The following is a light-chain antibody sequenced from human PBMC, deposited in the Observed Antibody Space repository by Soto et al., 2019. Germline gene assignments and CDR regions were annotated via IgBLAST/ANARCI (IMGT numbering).Light chain of an antibody. V-gene: IGLV2-14*01. Sequence: LAQPASVSGSPGQSVTISCTGTSSDVGGYNYVSWYQQHPGKAPKFMIYDVSNRPSGVSNRFSGSKSGNTASLTISGLQAEDEADYYCCSYTTSNTRQIVFGTGTKVTVL. CDR1: SSDVGGYNY. CDR3: CSYTTSNTRQIV. J-gene: IGLJ1*01. CDR2: DVS.